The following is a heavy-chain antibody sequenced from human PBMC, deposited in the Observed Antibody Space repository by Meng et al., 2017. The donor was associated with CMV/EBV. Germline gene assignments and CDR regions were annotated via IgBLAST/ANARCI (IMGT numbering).Heavy chain of an antibody. CDR2: IYTSGDT. V-gene: IGHV4-4*07. J-gene: IGHJ4*02. Sequence: HVQSLQSDPVLLTPTETLSLTCTVTGDAISSYSWSWCRQPAGKVLELIVRIYTSGDTNYNPSLNSRVTMSAHTSKNQFSLKLSSVTAADTAVYYCAREDIVVVPAARGFDYWGQGTLVTVSS. CDR3: AREDIVVVPAARGFDY. D-gene: IGHD2-2*01. CDR1: GDAISSYS.